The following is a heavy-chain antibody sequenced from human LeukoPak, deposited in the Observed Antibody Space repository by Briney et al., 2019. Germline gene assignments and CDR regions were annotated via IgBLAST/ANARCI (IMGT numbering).Heavy chain of an antibody. Sequence: ASVKVSCKASGYTFTGYYMHWVRQAPGQGLEWMGWINPSSGGTNYAKKFKGRVTMTRDTSISTACMELSRLRSDDTAVYYCARLTYYDFWSGYTYAFDIWGQGTMVTVSS. D-gene: IGHD3-3*01. V-gene: IGHV1-2*02. CDR2: INPSSGGT. CDR3: ARLTYYDFWSGYTYAFDI. CDR1: GYTFTGYY. J-gene: IGHJ3*02.